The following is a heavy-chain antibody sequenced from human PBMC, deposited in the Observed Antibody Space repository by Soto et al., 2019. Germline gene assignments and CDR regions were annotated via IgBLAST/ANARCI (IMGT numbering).Heavy chain of an antibody. J-gene: IGHJ4*02. CDR3: ARDPSNTSGRYQFFDF. D-gene: IGHD2-15*01. V-gene: IGHV1-18*01. CDR1: GYTFTHHG. CDR2: ISCYNGDT. Sequence: VQLVQSGTEVKKPGASVKVSCMASGYTFTHHGISWVRQAPGQGPEWMGWISCYNGDTKYAQNVQGRVTLTTDTSATTAYMELRSLRSDDTAVYYCARDPSNTSGRYQFFDFWGQGTLVAVSS.